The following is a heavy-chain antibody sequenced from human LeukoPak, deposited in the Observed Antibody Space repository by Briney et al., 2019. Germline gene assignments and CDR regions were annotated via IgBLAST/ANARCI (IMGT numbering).Heavy chain of an antibody. D-gene: IGHD6-25*01. CDR3: ARRLDY. V-gene: IGHV1-2*06. CDR2: INPNSGGT. Sequence: ASVRVSCTASGYTFTGYYMQWVRQAPGQGLEWMGRINPNSGGTNYAQKFQGRVTMTRDTSTSTVYMELSSLRSEDTAVYYCARRLDYWGQGTLVTVSS. J-gene: IGHJ4*02. CDR1: GYTFTGYY.